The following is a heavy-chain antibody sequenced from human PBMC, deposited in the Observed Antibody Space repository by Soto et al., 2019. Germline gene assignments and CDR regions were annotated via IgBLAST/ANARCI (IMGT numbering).Heavy chain of an antibody. J-gene: IGHJ4*02. Sequence: PGESLNLSCTGSGYIFTSYWISWVRQMPGKGLEWMGRIDPSDSYTNYSPSFQGHVTISADKSISTAYLQWSSLKASDTAMYYCARHPYDFWSGPGYWGQGTLVTAPQ. CDR3: ARHPYDFWSGPGY. V-gene: IGHV5-10-1*01. D-gene: IGHD3-3*01. CDR2: IDPSDSYT. CDR1: GYIFTSYW.